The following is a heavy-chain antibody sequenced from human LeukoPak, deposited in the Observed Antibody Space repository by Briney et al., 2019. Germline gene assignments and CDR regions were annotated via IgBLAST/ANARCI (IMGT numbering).Heavy chain of an antibody. CDR3: ARAIVAVVTAPPYWYFDL. CDR1: GGSISNYF. V-gene: IGHV4-59*08. Sequence: SETLSLTCSVSGGSISNYFWTWIRQPPGKGLEWIGYIYSSGSTYYNPSLKSRVTISVDTSKNRFSLKLSTVTAADTAVYYCARAIVAVVTAPPYWYFDLWGRGTLVTVSS. CDR2: IYSSGST. D-gene: IGHD2-21*02. J-gene: IGHJ2*01.